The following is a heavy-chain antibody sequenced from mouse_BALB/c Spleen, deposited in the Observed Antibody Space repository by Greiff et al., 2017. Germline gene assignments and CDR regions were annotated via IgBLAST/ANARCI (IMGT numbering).Heavy chain of an antibody. Sequence: EVQLVESGGGLVKPGGSLKLSCAASGFTFSSYAMSWVRQTPEKRLEWVATISSGGSYTYYPDSVKGRFTISRDNAKNTLYLQMSSLRSEDTAMYYCARPDYGSSYFDYWGQGTTLTVSS. CDR1: GFTFSSYA. CDR3: ARPDYGSSYFDY. V-gene: IGHV5-9-3*01. J-gene: IGHJ2*01. D-gene: IGHD1-1*01. CDR2: ISSGGSYT.